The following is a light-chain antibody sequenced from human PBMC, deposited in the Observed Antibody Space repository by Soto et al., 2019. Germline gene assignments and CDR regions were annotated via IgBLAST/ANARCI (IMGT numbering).Light chain of an antibody. V-gene: IGLV1-44*01. CDR2: ETY. CDR3: AAWDDNLNVVV. J-gene: IGLJ3*02. Sequence: QSVVTQTPSASGTPGQRVTFSCSGGSSNIGGNYVSWFQQLPGMAPKLLFYETYKRPSGVPDQYSCSKSGTSASLAISGRQSEDYGDYYCAAWDDNLNVVVFGGGTKLTVL. CDR1: SSNIGGNY.